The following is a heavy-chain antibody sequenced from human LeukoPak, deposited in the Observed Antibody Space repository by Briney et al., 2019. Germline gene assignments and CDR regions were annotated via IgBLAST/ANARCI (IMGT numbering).Heavy chain of an antibody. CDR1: GYTFTSYG. CDR3: ARDLKAYYYGSGSYSPNH. V-gene: IGHV1-18*01. D-gene: IGHD3-10*01. Sequence: GASVKVSCKASGYTFTSYGISWVRQAPGQGLEWMGWISAYNGNTNYAQKLQGRVTMTTDTSTSTAYMELRSLRSDDTAVYYCARDLKAYYYGSGSYSPNHWGQGTLVTVSS. CDR2: ISAYNGNT. J-gene: IGHJ5*02.